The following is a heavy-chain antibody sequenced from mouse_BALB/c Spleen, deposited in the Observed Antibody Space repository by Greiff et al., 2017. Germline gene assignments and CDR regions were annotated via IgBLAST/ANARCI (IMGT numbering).Heavy chain of an antibody. CDR3: ARSFPGDYAMDY. Sequence: EVMLVESGAELVKPGASVKLSCTASGFNIKDTYMHWVKQRPEQGLEWIGRIDPANGNTKYDPKFQGKATITADTSSNTAYLQLSSLTSEDTAVYYCARSFPGDYAMDYWGQGTSVTVSS. J-gene: IGHJ4*01. CDR2: IDPANGNT. CDR1: GFNIKDTY. V-gene: IGHV14-3*02.